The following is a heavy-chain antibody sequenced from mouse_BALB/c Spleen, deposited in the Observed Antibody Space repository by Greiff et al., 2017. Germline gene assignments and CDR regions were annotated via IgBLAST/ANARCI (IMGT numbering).Heavy chain of an antibody. D-gene: IGHD2-10*02. V-gene: IGHV5-6-2*01. CDR2: INSNGGST. CDR3: ARQGYGNSYYFDY. Sequence: EVMLVESGGGLVKLGGSLKLSCAASGFTFSSYYMSWVRQTPEKRLELVAAINSNGGSTYYPDTVKGRFTISRDNAKNTLYLQMSSLKSEDTALYYCARQGYGNSYYFDYWGQGTTLTVSS. CDR1: GFTFSSYY. J-gene: IGHJ2*01.